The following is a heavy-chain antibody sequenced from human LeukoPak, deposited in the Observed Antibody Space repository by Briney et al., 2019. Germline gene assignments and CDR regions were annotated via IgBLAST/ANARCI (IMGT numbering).Heavy chain of an antibody. CDR3: ARPGESSGYMWFY. Sequence: SQTLSLTCTVSGGSVTSGNYYWNWIRQPAGKGLEWIGRIYTNGGASYNPSLKSRVTISIDASKNQFSLRLSSVTAADTAVYYCARPGESSGYMWFYWGQGTLVTVSS. J-gene: IGHJ4*02. V-gene: IGHV4-61*02. CDR1: GGSVTSGNYY. D-gene: IGHD3-22*01. CDR2: IYTNGGA.